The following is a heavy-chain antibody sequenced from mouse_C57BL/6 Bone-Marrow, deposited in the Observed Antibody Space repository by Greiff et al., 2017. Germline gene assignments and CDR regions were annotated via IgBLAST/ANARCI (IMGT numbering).Heavy chain of an antibody. CDR1: GYTFTDYE. V-gene: IGHV1-15*01. Sequence: VQLQQSGAELVRPGASVTLSCKASGYTFTDYEMHWVKQTPVHGLEWIGAIDPETGGTAYNQKFKGKAILTADKSSSTAYMELRSLTSEDSAVYYCTRRSYDYDGYAMDYWGQGTSVTVSS. J-gene: IGHJ4*01. CDR3: TRRSYDYDGYAMDY. D-gene: IGHD2-4*01. CDR2: IDPETGGT.